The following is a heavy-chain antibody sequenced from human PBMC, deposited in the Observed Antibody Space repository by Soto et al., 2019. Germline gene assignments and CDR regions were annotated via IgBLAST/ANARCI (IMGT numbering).Heavy chain of an antibody. CDR3: ARPNPAYCTNGVCYTSWFDP. D-gene: IGHD2-8*01. CDR1: GYTFTSYA. CDR2: INAGNGNT. J-gene: IGHJ5*02. V-gene: IGHV1-3*01. Sequence: ASVKVYCKASGYTFTSYAMHWVRQAPGQRLEWMGWINAGNGNTKYSQKFQGRVTITRDTSASTAYMELSSLRSEDTAVYYCARPNPAYCTNGVCYTSWFDPWGQGTLVTVSS.